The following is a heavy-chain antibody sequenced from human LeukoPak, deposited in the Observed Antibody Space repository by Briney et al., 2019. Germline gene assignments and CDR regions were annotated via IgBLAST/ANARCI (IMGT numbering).Heavy chain of an antibody. CDR3: ASTHCASPSCYSYYYSGMDV. CDR1: GGSISSGTHY. D-gene: IGHD2-2*01. Sequence: PSETLSLTCAVSGGSISSGTHYWNWICQHPGQGLEWIGHIYNTGSAYYNPSLMSRVSISIDTSENQFSLKLSSVTAADTAVYYCASTHCASPSCYSYYYSGMDVWGQGTTVIVSS. CDR2: IYNTGSA. J-gene: IGHJ6*02. V-gene: IGHV4-31*11.